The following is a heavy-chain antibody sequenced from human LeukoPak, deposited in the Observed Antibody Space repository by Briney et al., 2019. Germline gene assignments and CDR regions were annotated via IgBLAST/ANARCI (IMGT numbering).Heavy chain of an antibody. D-gene: IGHD4-11*01. CDR1: GFTFSSYW. CDR2: ISGSGGST. V-gene: IGHV3-23*01. J-gene: IGHJ4*02. CDR3: AKDRWAMTTVTTGNFDY. Sequence: PGGSLRLSCAASGFTFSSYWMHWVRQAPGKGLEWVSAISGSGGSTYYADSVKGRFTISRDNSKNTLYLQMNSLRAEDTAVYYCAKDRWAMTTVTTGNFDYWGQGTLVTVSS.